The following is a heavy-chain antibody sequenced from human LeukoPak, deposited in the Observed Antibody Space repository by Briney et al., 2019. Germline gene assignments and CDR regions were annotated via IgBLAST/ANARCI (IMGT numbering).Heavy chain of an antibody. Sequence: PGGSLRLSCAASGFTFSSYAMSWVRQAPGKGLEWVSAISGSGGSTYYADSVKGRFTISRDNSKNTLYLQMNSLRAEDTAVYYCAKVAIGSSWYPSTSGYYMDVWGKGTTVTVSS. CDR1: GFTFSSYA. CDR2: ISGSGGST. J-gene: IGHJ6*03. V-gene: IGHV3-23*01. D-gene: IGHD6-13*01. CDR3: AKVAIGSSWYPSTSGYYMDV.